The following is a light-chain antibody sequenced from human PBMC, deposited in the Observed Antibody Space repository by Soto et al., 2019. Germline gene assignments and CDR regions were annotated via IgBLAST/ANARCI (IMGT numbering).Light chain of an antibody. CDR1: QTVSSNF. Sequence: EIVLTQSPGTLSLSPGDRATLSCSASQTVSSNFLAWYQQRPAQAPRLLIHGASTRATGITDRFSGSGSGTDFTLTISRLEPEDFAVYYCQQYGSSGTFGQGTKVDNK. J-gene: IGKJ1*01. CDR3: QQYGSSGT. CDR2: GAS. V-gene: IGKV3-20*01.